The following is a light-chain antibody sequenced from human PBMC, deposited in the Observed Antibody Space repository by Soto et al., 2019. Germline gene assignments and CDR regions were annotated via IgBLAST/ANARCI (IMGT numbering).Light chain of an antibody. CDR1: QNFNRH. Sequence: DIQMTQSPSSLSASVGDRVTITCRASQNFNRHLNWYQERPGKAPKLLISGASSLQSGVPSRFSGSGSGTDFTLTIRPLESEDFATYYCQQSDKVPQTFGGGTKIEIK. CDR3: QQSDKVPQT. J-gene: IGKJ4*01. CDR2: GAS. V-gene: IGKV1-39*01.